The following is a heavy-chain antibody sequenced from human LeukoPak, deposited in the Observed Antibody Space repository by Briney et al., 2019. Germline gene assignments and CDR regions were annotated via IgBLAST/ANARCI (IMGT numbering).Heavy chain of an antibody. D-gene: IGHD2-15*01. V-gene: IGHV3-21*01. CDR2: ISSSSSYI. J-gene: IGHJ4*02. CDR3: ARALMRWDGRSGLDY. Sequence: GSLRLSCAASGFTFSSYSMNWVRQAPGKGLEWVSSISSSSSYIYCADSVKGRFTISRDNAKNSLYLQMNSLRAEDTAVYYCARALMRWDGRSGLDYWGQGTLVTVSS. CDR1: GFTFSSYS.